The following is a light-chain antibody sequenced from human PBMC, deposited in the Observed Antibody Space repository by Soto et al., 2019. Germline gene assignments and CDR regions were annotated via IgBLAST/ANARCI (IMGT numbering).Light chain of an antibody. Sequence: SYELTQPPSVSVSPGQTANITCSGNTLGSKFVFWYQQKAGQSPMVVIYEDTKRPSGIPERVSGPNSGNTATLTISGTQAMDVADFYWQAWNSGTVVFGRGTKLTV. CDR1: TLGSKF. CDR3: QAWNSGTVV. V-gene: IGLV3-1*01. J-gene: IGLJ2*01. CDR2: EDT.